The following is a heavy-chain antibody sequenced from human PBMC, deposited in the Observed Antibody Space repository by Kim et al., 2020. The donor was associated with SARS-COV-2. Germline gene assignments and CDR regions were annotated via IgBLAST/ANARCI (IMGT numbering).Heavy chain of an antibody. D-gene: IGHD2-2*01. CDR2: ISSDGSHK. Sequence: GGSLRLSCAASGFTFSGYGMHWVRQAPDKGLEWVAVISSDGSHKYYGDSVKGRFTISRDNSKNSLYLQMNSLRGEDTGVYFCAKDVRIESAAMTDWGQGTLVSVSS. J-gene: IGHJ4*02. V-gene: IGHV3-30*18. CDR3: AKDVRIESAAMTD. CDR1: GFTFSGYG.